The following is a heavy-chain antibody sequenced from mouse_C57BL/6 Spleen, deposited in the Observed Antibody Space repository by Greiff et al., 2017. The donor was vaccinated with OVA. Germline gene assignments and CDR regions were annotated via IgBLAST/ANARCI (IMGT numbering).Heavy chain of an antibody. CDR3: ARFTVDAMDY. CDR1: GYSFTSYY. CDR2: IYPGSGNT. Sequence: QVQLQQSGPELVKPGASVKISCKASGYSFTSYYIHWVKQRPGQGLEWIGWIYPGSGNTKYNEKFKGKATLTADTSSSTAYMQLSSLTSEDSAVYYCARFTVDAMDYWGQGTLVTVSS. J-gene: IGHJ4*01. V-gene: IGHV1-66*01. D-gene: IGHD1-1*01.